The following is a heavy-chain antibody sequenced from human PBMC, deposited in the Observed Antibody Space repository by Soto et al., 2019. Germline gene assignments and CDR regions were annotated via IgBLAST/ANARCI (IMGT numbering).Heavy chain of an antibody. Sequence: ASVKVSCKASGYTFTSYGISWVRQAPGQGLEWMGWISGYNGNTHSAQRFQGRVTMTTDTSTSTAYMELWSLRSEDTGVYYCASSFSWGQGTLVTVSS. V-gene: IGHV1-18*01. D-gene: IGHD3-3*02. CDR3: ASSFS. CDR2: ISGYNGNT. CDR1: GYTFTSYG. J-gene: IGHJ5*02.